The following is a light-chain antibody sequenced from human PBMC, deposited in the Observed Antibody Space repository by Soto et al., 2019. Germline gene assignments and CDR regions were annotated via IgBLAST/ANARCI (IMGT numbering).Light chain of an antibody. V-gene: IGKV1-6*01. CDR1: QNISND. Sequence: AIQMTQSPSSLSASVGDRVTITCRASQNISNDLGWYQQKSGKAPKLLISSASTLQSEVPSRFSGSGSGTDFTLTISSLQPEDFATYYCLQAYNYPLSFGQGTKVDIK. CDR3: LQAYNYPLS. CDR2: SAS. J-gene: IGKJ1*01.